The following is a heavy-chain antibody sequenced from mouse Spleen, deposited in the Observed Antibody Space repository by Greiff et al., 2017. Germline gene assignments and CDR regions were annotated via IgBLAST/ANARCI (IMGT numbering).Heavy chain of an antibody. V-gene: IGHV5-9-1*01. D-gene: IGHD3-3*01. J-gene: IGHJ2*01. CDR3: ARGTFDY. CDR1: GFTFSSYA. CDR2: ISSGGSYT. Sequence: EVKLVESGGGLVKLGGSLKLSCAASGFTFSSYAMSWVRQTPEKRLEWVATISSGGSYTYYPDSVKGRFTISRDNAKNTLYLQMSSLRSEDTAMYYCARGTFDYWGQGTTLTVSS.